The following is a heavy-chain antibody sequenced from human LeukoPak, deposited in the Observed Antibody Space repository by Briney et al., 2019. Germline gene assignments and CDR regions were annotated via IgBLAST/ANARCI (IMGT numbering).Heavy chain of an antibody. V-gene: IGHV3-23*01. CDR1: GFTFSSYA. CDR2: ISGSGGST. D-gene: IGHD2-21*01. J-gene: IGHJ4*02. CDR3: ARLWDGDY. Sequence: GGSLRLSCAASGFTFSSYAMSWVRQAPGKGLDWVSTISGSGGSTYYADSVKGRFTISRDNANNLLYLQMNSLRAEDTAVYYCARLWDGDYWGQGTLVTVSS.